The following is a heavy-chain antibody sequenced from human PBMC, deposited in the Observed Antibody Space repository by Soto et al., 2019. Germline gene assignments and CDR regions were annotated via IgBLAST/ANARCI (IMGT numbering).Heavy chain of an antibody. CDR1: GGIFHGYG. D-gene: IGHD1-7*01. V-gene: IGHV3-33*01. J-gene: IGHJ4*02. Sequence: EQLVESGGGVVQPGTSLRLSCAVPGGIFHGYGMHWVRQAPGKGLEWVAIIRFDGSNEEYADSVKGRFTISRDNSKNTLYLQMNTLGAEDTAVYYCASDGIGGTVFRGYLDYWGRGTVVTVSS. CDR2: IRFDGSNE. CDR3: ASDGIGGTVFRGYLDY.